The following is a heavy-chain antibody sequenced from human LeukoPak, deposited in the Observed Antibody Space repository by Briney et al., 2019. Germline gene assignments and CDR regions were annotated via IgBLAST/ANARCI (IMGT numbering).Heavy chain of an antibody. CDR3: ARFSVVAANNWFDP. Sequence: GASVKVSCKASGGTFSSYAISWVRQAPGQGLEWMGGIIPIFGTANYAQKFQGRVTITAGESTSTAYMELSSLRSEDTAVYYCARFSVVAANNWFDPWGQGTLVTVSS. CDR2: IIPIFGTA. J-gene: IGHJ5*02. V-gene: IGHV1-69*13. CDR1: GGTFSSYA. D-gene: IGHD2-15*01.